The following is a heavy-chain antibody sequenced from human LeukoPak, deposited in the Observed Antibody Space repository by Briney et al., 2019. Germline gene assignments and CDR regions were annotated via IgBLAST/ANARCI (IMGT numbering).Heavy chain of an antibody. CDR2: ISNSGGTR. Sequence: SGGSLRLSCAASGFTFSTYAMTWVRQAPGKGLEWVSSISNSGGTRFYADSVKGRFTISRDNSKNTLYLQMNSLRAEGTAVYYCAKIIAVAATGYWGQGALVTVSS. V-gene: IGHV3-23*01. D-gene: IGHD6-19*01. CDR3: AKIIAVAATGY. CDR1: GFTFSTYA. J-gene: IGHJ4*02.